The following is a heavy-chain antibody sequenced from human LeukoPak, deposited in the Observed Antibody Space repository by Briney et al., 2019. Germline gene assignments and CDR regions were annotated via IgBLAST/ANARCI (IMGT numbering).Heavy chain of an antibody. CDR3: AKAQEGFYGMDV. CDR2: ISWNSGSI. V-gene: IGHV3-9*01. CDR1: GFTFDDYA. J-gene: IGHJ6*02. Sequence: PGGSLRLSCAASGFTFDDYAMHWVRQAPGKGLEWVSGISWNSGSIGYADSVKGRFTISRDNAKNSLYLQMNSLRAEDTALYYCAKAQEGFYGMDVWGQGTTVTVSS. D-gene: IGHD2-15*01.